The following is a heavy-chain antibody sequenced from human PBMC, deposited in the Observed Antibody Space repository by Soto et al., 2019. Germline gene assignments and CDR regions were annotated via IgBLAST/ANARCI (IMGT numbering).Heavy chain of an antibody. CDR3: ARDRGGGMVRGGLNWFDP. J-gene: IGHJ5*02. CDR2: IYYSGST. D-gene: IGHD3-10*01. Sequence: QVQLQESGPGLVKPSQTLSLTCTVSGGSISSGGYYWSWIRQHPGKGLEWIGYIYYSGSTYYNPSLKSRVTISVDTSKNQFSLKLSSGTAADTAVYYCARDRGGGMVRGGLNWFDPWGQGTLVTVSS. V-gene: IGHV4-31*03. CDR1: GGSISSGGYY.